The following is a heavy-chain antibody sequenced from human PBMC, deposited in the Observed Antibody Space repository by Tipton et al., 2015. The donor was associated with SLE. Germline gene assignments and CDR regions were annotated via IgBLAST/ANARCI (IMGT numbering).Heavy chain of an antibody. CDR3: ARDLTYYYGSGSLYGMDV. CDR2: IIPIFGKA. V-gene: IGHV1-69*01. J-gene: IGHJ6*02. Sequence: QSGAEVKKPGSSVKVSCKASGGTFSSFAMTWVRQAPGQGLEWMGGIIPIFGKAIYGQRFQGRVTITADESTTTAYMELNSLRSEDTAVYYCARDLTYYYGSGSLYGMDVWGQGTTVTVSS. D-gene: IGHD3-10*01. CDR1: GGTFSSFA.